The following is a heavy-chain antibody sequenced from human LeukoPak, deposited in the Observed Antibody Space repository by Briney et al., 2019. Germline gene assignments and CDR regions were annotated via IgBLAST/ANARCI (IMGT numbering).Heavy chain of an antibody. J-gene: IGHJ4*02. CDR2: IYYTGTT. Sequence: SETLSLTCTVSGGSISNNYWSWIRQPPGKGLDWIGYIYYTGTTNYNPSLTSRLTISVDTSKNQFSLRLSSVTAADTAVYYCARVKELPDYWGQGTLVTVSS. V-gene: IGHV4-59*01. CDR1: GGSISNNY. CDR3: ARVKELPDY. D-gene: IGHD1-7*01.